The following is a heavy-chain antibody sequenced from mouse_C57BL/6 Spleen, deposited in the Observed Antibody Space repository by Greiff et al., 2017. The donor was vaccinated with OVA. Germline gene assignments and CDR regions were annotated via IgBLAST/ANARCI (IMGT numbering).Heavy chain of an antibody. CDR2: IDPSDSET. CDR1: GYTFTSYW. Sequence: QVQLQQPGAELVRPGSSVKLSCKASGYTFTSYWMHWVKQRPIQGLEWIGNIDPSDSETHYNQKFKDKATLTVDKSSSTAYMQLSSLTSEDSAVYYCARSYGYDGGSWLAYWGQGTLVTVSA. J-gene: IGHJ3*01. V-gene: IGHV1-52*01. CDR3: ARSYGYDGGSWLAY. D-gene: IGHD2-2*01.